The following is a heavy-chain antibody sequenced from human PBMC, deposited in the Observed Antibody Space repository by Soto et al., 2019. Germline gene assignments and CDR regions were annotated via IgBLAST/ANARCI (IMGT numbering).Heavy chain of an antibody. Sequence: KVSCKASGGTFSSYAISWVRQAPGQGLEWMGGIIPIFGTANYAQKFQGRVTITADKSTSTAYMELSSLRSEDTAVYYCARVVGATGRHNWFDPWGQGTLVTVSS. CDR2: IIPIFGTA. D-gene: IGHD1-26*01. J-gene: IGHJ5*02. CDR3: ARVVGATGRHNWFDP. CDR1: GGTFSSYA. V-gene: IGHV1-69*06.